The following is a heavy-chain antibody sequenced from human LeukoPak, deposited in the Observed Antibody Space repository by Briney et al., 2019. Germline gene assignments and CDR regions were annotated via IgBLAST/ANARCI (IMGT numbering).Heavy chain of an antibody. V-gene: IGHV4-30-4*01. CDR3: ARESDYYDSSGYRAGNWFDP. Sequence: PSQTLSLTCTVSGGSISSGDYYWSWIRQPPGKGLEWIGYIYYSGSTYYNPSLKSRVTISVDTSKNQFSLKLSSVTAADTAVYCCARESDYYDSSGYRAGNWFDPWGQGTLVTVSS. CDR1: GGSISSGDYY. J-gene: IGHJ5*02. CDR2: IYYSGST. D-gene: IGHD3-22*01.